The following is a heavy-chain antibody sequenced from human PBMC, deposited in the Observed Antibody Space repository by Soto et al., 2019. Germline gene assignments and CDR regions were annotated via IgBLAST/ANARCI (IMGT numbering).Heavy chain of an antibody. V-gene: IGHV1-69*01. D-gene: IGHD2-2*01. CDR1: GGTFSSYA. CDR3: ARSQGSSTSLEIYYYYYYGMDV. Sequence: QVQLVQSGAEVKKPGSSVKVSCKASGGTFSSYAISWVRQAPGQGLEWMGGIIPISDTTNYAQKFQGRVTITAEDPTRTAYMELSSLRSEDTAVYYCARSQGSSTSLEIYYYYYYGMDVWGQGTTVTVSS. J-gene: IGHJ6*02. CDR2: IIPISDTT.